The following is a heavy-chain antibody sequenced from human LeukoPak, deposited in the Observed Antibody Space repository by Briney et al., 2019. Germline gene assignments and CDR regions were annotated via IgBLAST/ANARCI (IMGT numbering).Heavy chain of an antibody. D-gene: IGHD2-8*01. J-gene: IGHJ5*02. Sequence: SVKVSCKASGGTFSSYAISWVRQAPGQGLEWMGGIIPIFGTANYAQKLQGRVTITADKSTSTAYMELSSLRSDDTAVYYCTRRANGRRYNWFDTWGQGTLVTVSS. CDR1: GGTFSSYA. V-gene: IGHV1-69*06. CDR2: IIPIFGTA. CDR3: TRRANGRRYNWFDT.